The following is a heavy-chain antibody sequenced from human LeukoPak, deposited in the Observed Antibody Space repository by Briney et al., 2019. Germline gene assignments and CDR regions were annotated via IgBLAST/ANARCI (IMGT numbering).Heavy chain of an antibody. V-gene: IGHV5-51*01. D-gene: IGHD6-19*01. CDR2: IYPGDSDT. Sequence: GESLKISCKGSGYCFTSYWIGWVPQMPGKGLEWMGIIYPGDSDTRYSPSFQGQVTISADKSISTAYLQWSSLTASDTAMYYCATPRSGAVLGLVGWVQGTTVTVSS. CDR1: GYCFTSYW. CDR3: ATPRSGAVLGLVG. J-gene: IGHJ6*02.